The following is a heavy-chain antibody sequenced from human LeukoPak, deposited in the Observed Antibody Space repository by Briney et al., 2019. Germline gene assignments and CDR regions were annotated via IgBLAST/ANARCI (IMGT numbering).Heavy chain of an antibody. CDR3: ARGTGGYQLLLYY. V-gene: IGHV4-39*01. CDR2: KYHTGST. J-gene: IGHJ4*02. Sequence: SETLSLTCTVSGGPISSRSYYWGWIRQPPGKGLEWIASKYHTGSTYYNLSLKSRVTLSVDTSKNQFSLSLSSVTAADTAVYYCARGTGGYQLLLYYWGQGTLVTVSS. CDR1: GGPISSRSYY. D-gene: IGHD2-2*01.